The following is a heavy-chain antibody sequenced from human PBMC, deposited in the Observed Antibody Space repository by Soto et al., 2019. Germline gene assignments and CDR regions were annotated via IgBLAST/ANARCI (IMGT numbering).Heavy chain of an antibody. V-gene: IGHV4-4*07. CDR1: GGSVNGYY. D-gene: IGHD3-3*01. J-gene: IGHJ5*02. Sequence: QVQLQESGPGLVKPSETLSLTCTVFGGSVNGYYWTWIRQPAGKGLEWIERIYSSGITKYNPSRKSRVTMSLEPSRNHFSLTLTSVPAADTAAYYCARGERFSDWFDPWGQGTLVTDSS. CDR2: IYSSGIT. CDR3: ARGERFSDWFDP.